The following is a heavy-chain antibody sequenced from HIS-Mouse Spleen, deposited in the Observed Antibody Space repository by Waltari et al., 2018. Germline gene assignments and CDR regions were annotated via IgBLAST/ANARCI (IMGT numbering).Heavy chain of an antibody. CDR2: INPTSGGT. CDR3: ARDQAALGY. J-gene: IGHJ4*02. D-gene: IGHD3-16*01. CDR1: GYTFTGYY. Sequence: QVQLVQSGAEVKKPGASVKVSCKASGYTFTGYYIHWVRQDPGQGLDWRGWINPTSGGTTYAEKFQRRVTMTRDTSISTAYMELSRLRSDDTAVYYCARDQAALGYWGQGTLVTVSS. V-gene: IGHV1-2*02.